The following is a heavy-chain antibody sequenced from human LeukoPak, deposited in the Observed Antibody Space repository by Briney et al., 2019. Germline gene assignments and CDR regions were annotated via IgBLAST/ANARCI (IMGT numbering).Heavy chain of an antibody. CDR2: IYSGGST. Sequence: HSGGSLRLSCAASGFTVSSNYMSWVRQAPGKGLEWVSVIYSGGSTYYADSVKGRFTISRDNSKNTLYLQMNSLRAEDTAVYYCAKTRRWEIAAAGTFDYWGQGTLVTVSS. CDR1: GFTVSSNY. D-gene: IGHD6-13*01. V-gene: IGHV3-53*01. J-gene: IGHJ4*02. CDR3: AKTRRWEIAAAGTFDY.